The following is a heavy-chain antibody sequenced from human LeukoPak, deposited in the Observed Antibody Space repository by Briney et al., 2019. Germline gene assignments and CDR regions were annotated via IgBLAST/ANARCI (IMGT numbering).Heavy chain of an antibody. V-gene: IGHV4-4*07. J-gene: IGHJ4*02. CDR1: GGSLSSYY. D-gene: IGHD3-22*01. Sequence: SQTLSLTCTLSGGSLSSYYCGWIRQSAGEGLEWVVRIYTSGSTNNTPSLKSRVSMSVDTSKNQLSLKLSSVTAADTAVYYCARDSSGYYLTFVYWGEG. CDR2: IYTSGST. CDR3: ARDSSGYYLTFVY.